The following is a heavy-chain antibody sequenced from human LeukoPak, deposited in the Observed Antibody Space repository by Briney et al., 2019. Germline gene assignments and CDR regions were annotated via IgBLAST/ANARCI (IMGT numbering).Heavy chain of an antibody. CDR3: AKDRIVGATPWFDP. Sequence: GGSLRLSCAASGFPFSSYGMHWVRQAPGKGLVWVAVIWPDGSNKYYADSVKGRFTVSRDNSRNTLYLQMNSLRAEDTAVYYCAKDRIVGATPWFDPWGQGTLVTVSS. CDR1: GFPFSSYG. CDR2: IWPDGSNK. D-gene: IGHD1-26*01. V-gene: IGHV3-33*06. J-gene: IGHJ5*02.